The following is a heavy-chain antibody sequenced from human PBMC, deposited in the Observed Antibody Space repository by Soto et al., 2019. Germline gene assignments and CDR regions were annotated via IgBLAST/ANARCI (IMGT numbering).Heavy chain of an antibody. D-gene: IGHD4-17*01. V-gene: IGHV4-30-4*01. CDR1: GGSISSGDYY. Sequence: SETLSLTCSVSGGSISSGDYYLSWIRQPPGKGLEWIGYIYFSESTSYNPSLKSRVTISGDKSKNQFSLRLTSVTAADTAVYYCARSEATVLDYWGQGTLVTVSS. CDR2: IYFSEST. CDR3: ARSEATVLDY. J-gene: IGHJ4*02.